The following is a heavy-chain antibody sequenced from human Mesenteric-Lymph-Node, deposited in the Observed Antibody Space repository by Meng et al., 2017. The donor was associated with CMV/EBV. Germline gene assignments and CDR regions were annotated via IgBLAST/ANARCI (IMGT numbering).Heavy chain of an antibody. J-gene: IGHJ1*01. CDR2: ISKSGDST. V-gene: IGHV3-23*01. D-gene: IGHD2-2*01. CDR1: GFTVNSNY. Sequence: GGSLRLSCAASGFTVNSNYMSWVRQAPGKGLEWVSSISKSGDSTFYADSVKGRFIISRDNSKNTLYLQMASLRADDTAVYYCAKASVYCTSTRCSKYFQHWGQGSLVTVSS. CDR3: AKASVYCTSTRCSKYFQH.